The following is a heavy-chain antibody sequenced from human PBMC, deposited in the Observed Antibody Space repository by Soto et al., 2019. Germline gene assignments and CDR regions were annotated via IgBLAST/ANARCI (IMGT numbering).Heavy chain of an antibody. Sequence: QVQLVESGGGVVQPGRSLRLSCAASGFTFSSYAMHWVRQAPGKGLEWVAVISYDGSNKYYADSVKGRFTISRDNSKNTLYLQMNSLRAEDTAVYYSQVAGTDYWGQGTLVTGSS. J-gene: IGHJ4*02. CDR1: GFTFSSYA. CDR3: QVAGTDY. V-gene: IGHV3-30-3*01. D-gene: IGHD6-19*01. CDR2: ISYDGSNK.